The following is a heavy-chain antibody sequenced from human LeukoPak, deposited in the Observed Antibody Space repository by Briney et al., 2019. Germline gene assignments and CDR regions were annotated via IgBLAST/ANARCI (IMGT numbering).Heavy chain of an antibody. J-gene: IGHJ4*02. Sequence: PGGSLRLSCAASGFNVNSNYMSWVRQAPGKGLEWVSVIYSGVGTFYAGSVKGRFTISRDNSKNTLYLQMNSLRAEDTAVYYCASLDPHPGIDCWGQGTLVTVSS. CDR3: ASLDPHPGIDC. V-gene: IGHV3-53*01. CDR1: GFNVNSNY. D-gene: IGHD1-14*01. CDR2: IYSGVGT.